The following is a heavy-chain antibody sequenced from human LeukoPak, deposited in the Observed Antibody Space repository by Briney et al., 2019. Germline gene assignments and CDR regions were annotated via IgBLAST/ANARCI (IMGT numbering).Heavy chain of an antibody. Sequence: KAGGSLRLSCAGSGFTFSNARMTWVRQAPGRGLEWVGRIKSKTDGETTDYAAPVKGRFTISRDDSKNTLYLQMNSLKTEDTAVYYCTTGVGYSGYAVWGQGTLVTVSS. CDR3: TTGVGYSGYAV. V-gene: IGHV3-15*01. J-gene: IGHJ4*02. CDR1: GFTFSNAR. D-gene: IGHD5-12*01. CDR2: IKSKTDGETT.